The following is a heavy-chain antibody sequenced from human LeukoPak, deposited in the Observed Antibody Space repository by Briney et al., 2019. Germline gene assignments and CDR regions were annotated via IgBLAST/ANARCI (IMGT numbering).Heavy chain of an antibody. CDR2: IYYSGRT. CDR3: ARLYCGFDY. D-gene: IGHD2-2*02. V-gene: IGHV4-39*01. J-gene: IGHJ4*02. Sequence: SETLSLTCTVSAGSISSSSYYWGWIRQPPGKGLEWIGCIYYSGRTNYNPSLKSRITMSVYTSKKQFSRKVRSVTAADSALYYCARLYCGFDYWGQGTLVTVSS. CDR1: AGSISSSSYY.